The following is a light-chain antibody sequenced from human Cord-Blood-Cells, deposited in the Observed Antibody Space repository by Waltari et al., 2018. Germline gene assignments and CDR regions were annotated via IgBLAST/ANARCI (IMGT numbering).Light chain of an antibody. V-gene: IGKV1-5*01. Sequence: DIQMTQSPSTLSVSVGDRVTITCRASQSISSWLAWYQQKPGKAPKLLIYDASSWESGVPSRFSGSGSGTEFTLTISSLQPDDFATYYCQQYNSYSQTFGQGTKVEIK. J-gene: IGKJ1*01. CDR2: DAS. CDR3: QQYNSYSQT. CDR1: QSISSW.